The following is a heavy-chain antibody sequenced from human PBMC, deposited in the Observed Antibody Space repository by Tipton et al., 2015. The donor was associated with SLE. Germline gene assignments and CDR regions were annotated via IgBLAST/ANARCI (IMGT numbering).Heavy chain of an antibody. D-gene: IGHD7-27*01. J-gene: IGHJ2*01. CDR3: ARDLGREYFDL. CDR1: GFTFSSYA. Sequence: RSLRPSCAASGFTFSSYAMHWVRQAPGKGLEWVAVISYDGSNKYYADSVKGRFTISRDNSKNTLYLQMNSLRAEDTAVYYCARDLGREYFDLWGRGTLVTVSS. V-gene: IGHV3-30-3*01. CDR2: ISYDGSNK.